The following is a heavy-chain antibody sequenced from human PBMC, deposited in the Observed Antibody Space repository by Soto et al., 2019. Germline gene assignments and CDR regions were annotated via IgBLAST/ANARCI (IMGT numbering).Heavy chain of an antibody. J-gene: IGHJ6*02. D-gene: IGHD2-2*01. Sequence: QVQLVESGGGVVQPGRSLRLSCAASGFTFSSYAMHWVRQAPGKGLEWVAVISYDGSNKYYADSVKGRFTISRDNSKNTLYLQMNSLRAEDTAVYYCARDVLVPAAMRYELSDYYYGMDVWGQGTTVTVSS. CDR3: ARDVLVPAAMRYELSDYYYGMDV. CDR2: ISYDGSNK. V-gene: IGHV3-30-3*01. CDR1: GFTFSSYA.